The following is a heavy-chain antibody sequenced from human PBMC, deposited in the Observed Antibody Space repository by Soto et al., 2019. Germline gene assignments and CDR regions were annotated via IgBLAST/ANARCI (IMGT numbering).Heavy chain of an antibody. CDR3: ARGRGVVVPAAPMDV. J-gene: IGHJ6*03. CDR1: GGSFSGYY. V-gene: IGHV4-34*01. D-gene: IGHD2-2*01. Sequence: SETLSLTCAVYGGSFSGYYWSWIRQPPGKGLEWIGEINHSGSTNYNPSLKSRVTISVDTSKNQFSLKLSSVTAADTAVYYCARGRGVVVPAAPMDVWGKGTTVTVSS. CDR2: INHSGST.